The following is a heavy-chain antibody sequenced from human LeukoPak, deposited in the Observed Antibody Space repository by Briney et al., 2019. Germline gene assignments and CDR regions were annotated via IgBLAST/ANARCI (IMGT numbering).Heavy chain of an antibody. Sequence: GGSLRLSCAASGFTFSTYSMNWVRQAPGKGLEWLSYISARGTTIYYADSLKGRLTISRDNAKNALYLQMNSLRAEDTAIFYCARVNPLMAPGAFDIWGQGTMVAVSS. V-gene: IGHV3-48*01. CDR2: ISARGTTI. J-gene: IGHJ3*02. CDR1: GFTFSTYS. CDR3: ARVNPLMAPGAFDI. D-gene: IGHD2-8*01.